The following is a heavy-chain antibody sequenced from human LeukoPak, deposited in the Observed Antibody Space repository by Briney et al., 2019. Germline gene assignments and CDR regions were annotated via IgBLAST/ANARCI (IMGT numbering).Heavy chain of an antibody. CDR1: GGSISSGGYY. Sequence: SETLSLTCTVSGGSISSGGYYWNWIRQHPGKGLEWIGNIYYSGSTYYNPSLKSRLTISVDTSKNQFSLKLSSVTAADTAVYYCARKGNWNYTARLYYYAMDVWGQGTTVTVSS. D-gene: IGHD1-7*01. CDR2: IYYSGST. J-gene: IGHJ6*02. CDR3: ARKGNWNYTARLYYYAMDV. V-gene: IGHV4-31*03.